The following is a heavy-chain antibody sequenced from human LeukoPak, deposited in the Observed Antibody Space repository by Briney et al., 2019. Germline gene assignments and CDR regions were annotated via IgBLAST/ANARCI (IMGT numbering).Heavy chain of an antibody. CDR3: AKDHYYGAGTYGMDV. CDR1: GFTFSSYA. J-gene: IGHJ6*02. D-gene: IGHD3-10*01. Sequence: GGSLRLSCAASGFTFSSYAMSWVRQAPGKGLEWVSAISGSGGDTYNADSVKGRFTISRDNSKNTLYLQMNSLRLEDTAVYHCAKDHYYGAGTYGMDVWGQGTTVTVSS. CDR2: ISGSGGDT. V-gene: IGHV3-23*01.